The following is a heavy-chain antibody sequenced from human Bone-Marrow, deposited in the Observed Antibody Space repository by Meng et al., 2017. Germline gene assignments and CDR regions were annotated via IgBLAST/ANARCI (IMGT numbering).Heavy chain of an antibody. CDR1: GGSISSSSYY. CDR3: SVGELLPTWFDP. D-gene: IGHD1-26*01. Sequence: QLQLQESCPGLVKTSETLFLTCTVSGGSISSSSYYCGWIRQPPGKGLGWIGSFYYSGSTFSNPSLKNRVTISVDTSKNQFSLKLSSVTAADTAVYYCSVGELLPTWFDPWGQGTLVTVSS. J-gene: IGHJ5*02. CDR2: FYYSGST. V-gene: IGHV4-39*01.